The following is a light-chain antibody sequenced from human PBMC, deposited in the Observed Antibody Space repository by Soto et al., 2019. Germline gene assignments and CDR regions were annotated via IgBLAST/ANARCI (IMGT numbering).Light chain of an antibody. V-gene: IGKV3-20*01. J-gene: IGKJ1*01. CDR2: GAS. CDR1: QSVSNSF. Sequence: EVVLTQSPGTLSLSPGERASLSCRASQSVSNSFLAWYQQKPGQAPRLLIYGASTRATGIPDRFSGSGSGTDFTLIINRVEPEDFAVYYCQQYDTTRTFGQGTKVDIK. CDR3: QQYDTTRT.